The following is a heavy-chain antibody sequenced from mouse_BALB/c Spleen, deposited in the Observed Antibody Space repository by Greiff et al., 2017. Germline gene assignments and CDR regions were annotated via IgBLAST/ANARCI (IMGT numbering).Heavy chain of an antibody. D-gene: IGHD1-1*01. J-gene: IGHJ4*01. Sequence: VQLQESGGGLVQPGGSMKLSCVASGFTFSNYWMNWVRQSPEKGLEWVAEIRLKSNNYATHYAESVKGRFTISRDDSKSSVYLQMNNLRAEDTGIYYCTREVVAKGYAMDYWGQGTSVTVSS. CDR1: GFTFSNYW. CDR2: IRLKSNNYAT. V-gene: IGHV6-6*02. CDR3: TREVVAKGYAMDY.